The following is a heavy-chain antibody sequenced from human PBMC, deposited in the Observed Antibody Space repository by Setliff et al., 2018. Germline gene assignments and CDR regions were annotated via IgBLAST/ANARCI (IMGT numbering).Heavy chain of an antibody. CDR3: ARAPTYYDSSGYYLDY. D-gene: IGHD3-22*01. J-gene: IGHJ4*02. Sequence: ASVKVSCKASGYTFANFAINWVRQAPGQRLEWMGWINAGNGNTKYSQKFQGRVTITRDTSASTAYMELSSLRSEDTAVYYCARAPTYYDSSGYYLDYWGQGTLVTVSS. CDR2: INAGNGNT. CDR1: GYTFANFA. V-gene: IGHV1-3*01.